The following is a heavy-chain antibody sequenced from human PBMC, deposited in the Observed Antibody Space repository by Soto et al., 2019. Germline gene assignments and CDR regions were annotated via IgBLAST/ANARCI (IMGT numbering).Heavy chain of an antibody. Sequence: QVQLVQSGAEVKKPGSSVKVSCKPSGGTFSSYTINWVRQAPGQGLEWMGRIIPILGIATYAQKFQGRVTITADKSTSTAYMELSSLRSEDTAVYYCARGNLGYCSGGSCQYYYYSMDVWGQGTMVTVSS. CDR2: IIPILGIA. J-gene: IGHJ6*02. CDR1: GGTFSSYT. D-gene: IGHD2-15*01. V-gene: IGHV1-69*02. CDR3: ARGNLGYCSGGSCQYYYYSMDV.